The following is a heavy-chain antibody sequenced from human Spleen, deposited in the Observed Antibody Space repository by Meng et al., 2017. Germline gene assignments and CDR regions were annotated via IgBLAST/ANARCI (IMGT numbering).Heavy chain of an antibody. D-gene: IGHD3-22*01. J-gene: IGHJ6*02. Sequence: GESLKISCEGSGFTFSNAYMTWVRQVPGKRLEWVGRIKSKPDGETIDYAAPVKGRFTISRDDSKNTLYLQMNSLKTEDTAVYYCTTVRYYYDSSGYYDNYYYGMDVWGQGTTVTVSS. V-gene: IGHV3-15*01. CDR1: GFTFSNAY. CDR2: IKSKPDGETI. CDR3: TTVRYYYDSSGYYDNYYYGMDV.